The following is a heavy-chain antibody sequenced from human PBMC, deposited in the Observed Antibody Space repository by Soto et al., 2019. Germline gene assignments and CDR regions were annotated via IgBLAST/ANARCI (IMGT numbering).Heavy chain of an antibody. CDR1: GFTLSTSW. CDR2: IKTDGSET. J-gene: IGHJ4*02. Sequence: GGSLRLSCAASGFTLSTSWMHWVRQAPGKGLVWVSRIKTDGSETNYADSVKGRFTVSRDNAQNMLYLQMTSLRAEDTAVYYCTRDLVLGSGSCDSWGQGTLVTVSS. D-gene: IGHD3-10*01. V-gene: IGHV3-74*01. CDR3: TRDLVLGSGSCDS.